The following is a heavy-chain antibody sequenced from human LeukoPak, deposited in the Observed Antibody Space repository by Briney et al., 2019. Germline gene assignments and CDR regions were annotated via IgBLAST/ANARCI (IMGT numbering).Heavy chain of an antibody. D-gene: IGHD2-2*01. J-gene: IGHJ5*02. Sequence: SETLSLTCTVSGGSISSYYWNWIRQPPGKGLEWIGSIYYSGSTYYNPSLKSRVTISVDTSKNQFSLKLSSVTAADTAVYYCARGDVVVPAATGWFDPWGQGTLVTVSS. V-gene: IGHV4-39*07. CDR3: ARGDVVVPAATGWFDP. CDR2: IYYSGST. CDR1: GGSISSYY.